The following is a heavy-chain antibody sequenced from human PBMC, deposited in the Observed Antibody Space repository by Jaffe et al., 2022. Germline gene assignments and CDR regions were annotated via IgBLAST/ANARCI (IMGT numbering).Heavy chain of an antibody. Sequence: EVLLVQSGAEVKTPGESLKISCQASGYSFNNYYIAWVRQEPGKGLEWVGFINPGDSDSRYSPSFQGQVTISADSSISTAYLQWSSLRASDTAMYYCSRRAPGDCSVDNCYSSWYFDIWGRGTLLTVSS. J-gene: IGHJ2*01. D-gene: IGHD2-15*01. CDR1: GYSFNNYY. CDR3: SRRAPGDCSVDNCYSSWYFDI. CDR2: INPGDSDS. V-gene: IGHV5-51*03.